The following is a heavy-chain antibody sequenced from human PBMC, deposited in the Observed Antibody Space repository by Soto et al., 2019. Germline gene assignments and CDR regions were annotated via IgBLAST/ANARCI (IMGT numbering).Heavy chain of an antibody. V-gene: IGHV3-23*01. Sequence: GGSLRLSCAASGFTFSNYALSWVRQAPGKGLEWVSAVSGSGGNTYYADSVKGRFTISRDNSKNTLYLQMNSLRVEDTAVYYCANTYGGGYWGQGTLVTVSS. CDR1: GFTFSNYA. J-gene: IGHJ4*02. CDR3: ANTYGGGY. D-gene: IGHD4-17*01. CDR2: VSGSGGNT.